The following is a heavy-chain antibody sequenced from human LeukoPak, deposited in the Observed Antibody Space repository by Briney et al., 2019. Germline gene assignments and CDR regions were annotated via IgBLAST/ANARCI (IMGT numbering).Heavy chain of an antibody. CDR1: GFTFSSYA. CDR2: ISGSGGST. J-gene: IGHJ4*02. CDR3: AKNRKVLVGASHY. D-gene: IGHD1-26*01. Sequence: GGSLRLSCAASGFTFSSYAMSWVRQAPGKGLAWVSAISGSGGSTYYADSVKGRFTSSRDNSKNTLYLQMNSLRAEDTAVYYCAKNRKVLVGASHYWGQGTLVTVSS. V-gene: IGHV3-23*01.